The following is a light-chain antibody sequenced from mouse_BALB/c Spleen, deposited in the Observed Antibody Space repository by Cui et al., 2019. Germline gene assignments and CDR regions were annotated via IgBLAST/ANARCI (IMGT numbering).Light chain of an antibody. J-gene: IGKJ2*01. CDR3: QQYSSYPYT. V-gene: IGKV6-23*01. CDR2: WAS. CDR1: QDVGTA. Sequence: DIVMTQSHKFMSTPVGDRVSITCKASQDVGTAVAWYQQKPGQSPKLLIYWASTRHTGVPDRFTGSGSGTDFTLTISNVQSEDLADYFCQQYSSYPYTFGGGTKLEIK.